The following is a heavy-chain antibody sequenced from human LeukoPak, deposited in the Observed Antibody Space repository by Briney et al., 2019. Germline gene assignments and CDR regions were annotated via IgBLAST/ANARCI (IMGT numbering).Heavy chain of an antibody. CDR1: GYTFSSYS. Sequence: PGGSLRLSCAASGYTFSSYSINWVRQAPGKGLEWVSSISVRSNYIYYADSVRGRFRISRDDARDSLYLQMNSLRAEDTAVYYCVRLRRNSDTSGFYYYYDFWSQGTLVTVSS. CDR2: ISVRSNYI. J-gene: IGHJ4*02. D-gene: IGHD3-22*01. V-gene: IGHV3-21*01. CDR3: VRLRRNSDTSGFYYYYDF.